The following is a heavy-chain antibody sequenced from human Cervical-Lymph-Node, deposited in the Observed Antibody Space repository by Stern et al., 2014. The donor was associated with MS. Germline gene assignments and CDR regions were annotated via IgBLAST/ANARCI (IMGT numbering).Heavy chain of an antibody. D-gene: IGHD4-17*01. CDR3: AKDMAVTTFSHFDY. J-gene: IGHJ4*02. CDR2: ISWNSGSI. V-gene: IGHV3-9*01. Sequence: EVQLLESGGGLVQPGRSLRLSCAASGFTFDDYAMHWVRQAPGKGQEWVSGISWNSGSIGYADSVKGRFTISRDNAKNSLYLQMNSLRAEDTALYYCAKDMAVTTFSHFDYWGQGTLVTVSS. CDR1: GFTFDDYA.